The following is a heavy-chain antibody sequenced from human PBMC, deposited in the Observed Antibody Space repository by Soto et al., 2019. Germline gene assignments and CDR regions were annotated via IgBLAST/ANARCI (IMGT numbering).Heavy chain of an antibody. CDR3: PKADGQQWLIPHLDH. CDR2: ISCCGGTA. CDR1: GFNFKNFA. J-gene: IGHJ4*02. Sequence: EVQLLESGGGVVQPGGSLRLSCVASGFNFKNFAMAWVRQAAGEGLEWVSGISCCGGTASYADSVKGRFSIATDDSKNTVSMQLHSLRVEDRPQYYCPKADGQQWLIPHLDHLRQATLVTVS. V-gene: IGHV3-23*01. D-gene: IGHD6-19*01.